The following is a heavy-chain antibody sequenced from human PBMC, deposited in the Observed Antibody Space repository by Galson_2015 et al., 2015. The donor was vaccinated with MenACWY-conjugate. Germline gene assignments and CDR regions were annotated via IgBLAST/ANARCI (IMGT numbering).Heavy chain of an antibody. Sequence: CAISGDSVSSDSADWNWIRQSPSRGLEWLGRTYYRSNWSTDYAVSVKNRVQITADTSKNRFFLHLNSVTPEDTAVYYCSRGSRISMIKGGPLDVFDIWGQGTMVTVSS. D-gene: IGHD3-22*01. CDR1: GDSVSSDSAD. V-gene: IGHV6-1*01. J-gene: IGHJ3*02. CDR3: SRGSRISMIKGGPLDVFDI. CDR2: TYYRSNWST.